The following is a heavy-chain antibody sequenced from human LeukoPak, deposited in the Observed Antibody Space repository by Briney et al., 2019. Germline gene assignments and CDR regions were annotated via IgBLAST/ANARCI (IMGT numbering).Heavy chain of an antibody. CDR3: TKELHVAVAVADYYYFYMDV. Sequence: GGSLRLSCAASGFTFSSYAVSWVRQAPGKGLEWVSSISGSGGSTYSADSVKGRFTISRDNSKNTLYLQMNSLRAEDTALYYCTKELHVAVAVADYYYFYMDVWGRGTAVTVSS. V-gene: IGHV3-23*01. CDR1: GFTFSSYA. D-gene: IGHD6-19*01. CDR2: ISGSGGST. J-gene: IGHJ6*03.